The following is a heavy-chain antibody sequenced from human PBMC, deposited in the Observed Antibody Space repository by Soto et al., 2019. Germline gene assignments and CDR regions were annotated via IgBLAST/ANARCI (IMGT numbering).Heavy chain of an antibody. V-gene: IGHV1-69*02. CDR1: GGTFSSYT. D-gene: IGHD2-15*01. Sequence: QVQLVQSGAEVKKPGSSVKVSCKASGGTFSSYTISWVRQAPGQGLEWMGRIIPILGIANYAQKFQGRVTITADKSTSTADMELSSLRSEDTAVYYCASPDCSGGSCYGAYNYYYYYYMDVWGKGTTVTVSS. CDR2: IIPILGIA. CDR3: ASPDCSGGSCYGAYNYYYYYYMDV. J-gene: IGHJ6*03.